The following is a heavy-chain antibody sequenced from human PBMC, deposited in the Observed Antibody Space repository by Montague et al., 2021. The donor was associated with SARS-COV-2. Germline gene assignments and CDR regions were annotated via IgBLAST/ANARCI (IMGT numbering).Heavy chain of an antibody. CDR1: GFTFSSYA. CDR2: ISYDGSNK. V-gene: IGHV3-30*04. CDR3: ARDHLNRRGAEGFLTIFGVVTSNYFDY. Sequence: SLRLSCAASGFTFSSYAMHWVRQAPGTGLEWVAVISYDGSNKYYADSVKGRFTISRDNSKNTLYLQMNSLRAEDTAVYYCARDHLNRRGAEGFLTIFGVVTSNYFDYWGQGTLGTVSS. D-gene: IGHD3-3*01. J-gene: IGHJ4*02.